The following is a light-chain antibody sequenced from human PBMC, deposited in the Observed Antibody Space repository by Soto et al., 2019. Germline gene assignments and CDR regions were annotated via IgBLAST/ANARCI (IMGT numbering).Light chain of an antibody. CDR2: DAS. Sequence: EIVLTQSPATLSLSPGEGATLSCRASQSVSSYLVWYQQKPGQAPRLLIYDASKRATGIPARFSGSGSGTDFTLTISRLEPEDFAVYYCQQYGSSPWTFGQGTKVDIK. V-gene: IGKV3-20*01. J-gene: IGKJ1*01. CDR3: QQYGSSPWT. CDR1: QSVSSY.